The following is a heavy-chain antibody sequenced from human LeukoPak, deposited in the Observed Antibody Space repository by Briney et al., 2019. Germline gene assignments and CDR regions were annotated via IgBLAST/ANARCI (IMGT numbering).Heavy chain of an antibody. Sequence: GGSLRLSCAASGFTVSSNYMSWVRQAPGKGLEWVSVIYSGGSTYYADSVKGRFTISRDNSKNTLYLQMNSLRAEDTAVYYCAKGGQWLAYNWFDPWGQGTLVTVSS. J-gene: IGHJ5*02. CDR1: GFTVSSNY. CDR3: AKGGQWLAYNWFDP. CDR2: IYSGGST. D-gene: IGHD6-19*01. V-gene: IGHV3-53*01.